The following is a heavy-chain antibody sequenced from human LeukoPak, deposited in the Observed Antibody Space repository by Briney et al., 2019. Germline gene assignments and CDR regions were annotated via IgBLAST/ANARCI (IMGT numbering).Heavy chain of an antibody. D-gene: IGHD3-22*01. CDR1: GFTVSINS. V-gene: IGHV3-21*01. CDR2: ISSSSSYI. J-gene: IGHJ3*02. Sequence: PGGSLRLSCTVSGFTVSINSMSWVRQAPGKGLEWVSSISSSSSYIYYADSVKGRFTISRDNAKNSLYLQMNSLRAEDTAVYYCARQWFDAFDIWGQGTMVTVSS. CDR3: ARQWFDAFDI.